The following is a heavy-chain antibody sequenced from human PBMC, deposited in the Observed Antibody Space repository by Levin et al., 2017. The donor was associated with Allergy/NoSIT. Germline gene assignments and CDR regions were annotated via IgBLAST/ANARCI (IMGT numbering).Heavy chain of an antibody. D-gene: IGHD3-16*01. Sequence: ASVKVSCKASGYTFTSYDINWVRQATGQGLEWMGWMNPNSGNTGYAQKFQGRVTMTRHTSISTAYMELSSLRSEDTAVYYCARGPRLGEFGLDYDYGMDVWGQGTTVTVSS. CDR2: MNPNSGNT. CDR1: GYTFTSYD. J-gene: IGHJ6*02. CDR3: ARGPRLGEFGLDYDYGMDV. V-gene: IGHV1-8*01.